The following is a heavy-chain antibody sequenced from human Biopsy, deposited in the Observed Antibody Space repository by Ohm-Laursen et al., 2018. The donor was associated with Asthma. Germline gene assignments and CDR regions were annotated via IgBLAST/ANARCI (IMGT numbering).Heavy chain of an antibody. Sequence: TQTLTLTCTFSGFSLTTTGVGVAWIRQPPGKALEWLARIYWDDDKRYSSSLKSRLTITKDTSKNQVVLTMTNIDPVDAATYYCAHRLCTGGACYDAFDIWGQGTMVTVSS. J-gene: IGHJ3*02. V-gene: IGHV2-5*02. CDR1: GFSLTTTGVG. CDR2: IYWDDDK. D-gene: IGHD2-8*02. CDR3: AHRLCTGGACYDAFDI.